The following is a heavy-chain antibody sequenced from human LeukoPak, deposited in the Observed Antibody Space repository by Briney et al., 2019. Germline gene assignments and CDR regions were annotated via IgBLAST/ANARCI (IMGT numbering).Heavy chain of an antibody. D-gene: IGHD2-2*01. J-gene: IGHJ5*02. Sequence: KPSETLSLTCTVSGGSISSYYWSWIRQPPGKGLEWIGEINHSGSTNYNPSLKSRVTISVDTSKNQFSLKLSSVTAADTAVYYCARGVIVVVPAATTYYNWFDPWGQGTLVTVSS. CDR1: GGSISSYY. V-gene: IGHV4-34*01. CDR3: ARGVIVVVPAATTYYNWFDP. CDR2: INHSGST.